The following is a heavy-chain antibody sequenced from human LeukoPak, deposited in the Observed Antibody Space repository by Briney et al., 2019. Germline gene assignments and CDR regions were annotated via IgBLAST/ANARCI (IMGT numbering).Heavy chain of an antibody. J-gene: IGHJ4*02. V-gene: IGHV3-9*01. CDR2: ISWNSGSI. Sequence: PGGSLRLSCAASGFTFDDYAMHWVRHAPGKGLEGVSGISWNSGSIGYADSVKGRFTISRDNAKNSLYLQMNSLRAEDTALYYCAKDYGDYSLGLFDYWGQGTLVTVSS. CDR3: AKDYGDYSLGLFDY. D-gene: IGHD4-17*01. CDR1: GFTFDDYA.